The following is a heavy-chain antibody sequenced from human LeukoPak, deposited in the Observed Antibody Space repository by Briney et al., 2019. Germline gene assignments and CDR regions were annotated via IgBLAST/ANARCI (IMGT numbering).Heavy chain of an antibody. CDR2: ISTYNGNT. J-gene: IGHJ4*02. V-gene: IGHV1-18*01. CDR3: ASQSPACDY. Sequence: PGASVKVTCKASGYTFTSYGINWVRQAPGQGLEWMGWISTYNGNTNYAQKFQGRVTMTTDTSTSTACLELRSLRSDDTAVYYCASQSPACDYWGQGTQVTVSS. CDR1: GYTFTSYG.